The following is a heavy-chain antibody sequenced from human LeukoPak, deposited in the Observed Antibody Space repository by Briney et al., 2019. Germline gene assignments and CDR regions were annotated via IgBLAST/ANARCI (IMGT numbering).Heavy chain of an antibody. D-gene: IGHD3-10*01. Sequence: GGSLRLSCAASGFTVSSNYMNWVRQAPGKGLEWVSVIYSGGSTYYADSVKGRFTISRDNSKNTLYLQMNSLRAEDTAVYYCATDTTDYYGSGSYPSYFDYWGQGTLVTVSS. CDR3: ATDTTDYYGSGSYPSYFDY. V-gene: IGHV3-53*05. CDR1: GFTVSSNY. CDR2: IYSGGST. J-gene: IGHJ4*02.